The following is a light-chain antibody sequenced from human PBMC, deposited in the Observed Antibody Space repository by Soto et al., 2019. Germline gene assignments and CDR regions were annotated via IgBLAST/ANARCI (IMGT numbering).Light chain of an antibody. J-gene: IGKJ4*01. CDR2: DAS. V-gene: IGKV3-11*01. CDR3: QQRNKWPLT. CDR1: HSVSSD. Sequence: EIVLTQSPVTLSLSPGERATLSCRASHSVSSDLLWYQQKPGQSPRLLISDASNRATGIPARFSGSGSGTDFSLTIISLETEDCAVYYSQQRNKWPLTFGGGTRVEIK.